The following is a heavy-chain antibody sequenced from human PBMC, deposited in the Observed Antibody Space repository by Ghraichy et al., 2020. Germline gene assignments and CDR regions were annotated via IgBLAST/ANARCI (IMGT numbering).Heavy chain of an antibody. Sequence: SETLSLTCAVYGGSFSGYYWSWIRQPPGKGLEWIGEFNHSGSTNYNPSLKSRVTISVDTSKNQFSLNLSSVTASDTAVYYCAGSRSTRYRRFDYWGQGTLVTVSS. CDR2: FNHSGST. V-gene: IGHV4-34*01. CDR1: GGSFSGYY. D-gene: IGHD2-2*01. CDR3: AGSRSTRYRRFDY. J-gene: IGHJ4*02.